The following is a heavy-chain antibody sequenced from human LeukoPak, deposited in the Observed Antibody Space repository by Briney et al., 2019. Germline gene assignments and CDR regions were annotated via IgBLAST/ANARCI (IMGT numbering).Heavy chain of an antibody. D-gene: IGHD3-3*01. CDR2: ISGSVSTI. CDR3: ATRLFLWSGHDAFDI. Sequence: GGSLRLSCVASGFTFSTYAMNWVRQAPGKGLEWVSYISGSVSTIYYADSVKGRFTISRDNAKNSLYLQMNSLRAEDTAVYYCATRLFLWSGHDAFDIWGQGTMVTVSS. V-gene: IGHV3-48*03. J-gene: IGHJ3*02. CDR1: GFTFSTYA.